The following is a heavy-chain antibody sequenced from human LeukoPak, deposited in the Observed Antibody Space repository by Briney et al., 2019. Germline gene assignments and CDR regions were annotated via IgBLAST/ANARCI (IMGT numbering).Heavy chain of an antibody. J-gene: IGHJ4*02. CDR3: ARDPCHGALDY. D-gene: IGHD2-2*01. CDR1: GFTFSSYA. V-gene: IGHV3-7*03. CDR2: MKQDGTEE. Sequence: GGSLRLSCAASGFTFSSYAMSWVRRAPGKGLEWVANMKQDGTEEYYVDSVRGRFSISKDNAKNSLYLQMNSLRAEDTAVYYCARDPCHGALDYWGQGALVTVSS.